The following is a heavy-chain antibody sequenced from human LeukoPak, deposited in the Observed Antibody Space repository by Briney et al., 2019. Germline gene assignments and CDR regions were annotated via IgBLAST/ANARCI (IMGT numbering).Heavy chain of an antibody. V-gene: IGHV1-46*01. Sequence: GASVKVSCKASGYTFTSYYMHWVRQAPGQGLEWMGIINPSGGSTSYAQKFQGRVTMTRDTSTSTVYMELSSLRSEDTAVYYCARDLMVDLLGELSLYDYWGQGTLVTVSS. CDR1: GYTFTSYY. CDR2: INPSGGST. J-gene: IGHJ4*02. D-gene: IGHD3-16*02. CDR3: ARDLMVDLLGELSLYDY.